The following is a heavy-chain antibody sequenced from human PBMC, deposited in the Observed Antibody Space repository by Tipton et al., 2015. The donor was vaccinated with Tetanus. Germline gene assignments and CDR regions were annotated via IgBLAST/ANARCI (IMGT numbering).Heavy chain of an antibody. V-gene: IGHV4-39*01. CDR2: ISYSGST. CDR1: GASISSSRRFD. D-gene: IGHD4-17*01. J-gene: IGHJ3*02. CDR3: ARPSTTVTPRAFDI. Sequence: TLSLTCTVSGASISSSRRFDCGWIRQPPGKGLEWIGTISYSGSTSYSPSLKSRVTMSVDTSRNQFSLNLTSVTAADAAVYYCARPSTTVTPRAFDIWGQGTMVTVSS.